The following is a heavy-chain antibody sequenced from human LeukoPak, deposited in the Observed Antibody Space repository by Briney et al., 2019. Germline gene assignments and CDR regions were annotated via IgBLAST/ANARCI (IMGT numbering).Heavy chain of an antibody. D-gene: IGHD3-22*01. CDR1: GYTFTGYY. V-gene: IGHV1-2*02. Sequence: GASVKVSCKASGYTFTGYYMHWVRQAPGQGLEWMGWINPNSGGTNYAQKFQGRVTMTRDTSISTAYMELSRLRSDDTAVYYCANGREYYYDSSGLPFDYWGQGTLVTVSS. CDR3: ANGREYYYDSSGLPFDY. J-gene: IGHJ4*02. CDR2: INPNSGGT.